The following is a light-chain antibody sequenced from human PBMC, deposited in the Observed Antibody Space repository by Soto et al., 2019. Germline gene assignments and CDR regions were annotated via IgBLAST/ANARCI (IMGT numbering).Light chain of an antibody. CDR2: GAS. V-gene: IGKV3-15*01. CDR3: QQRNNWPLT. CDR1: QSVSSN. Sequence: EIVMTHSPATLSVPPVQRSTLSFTASQSVSSNLAWYQQRPGQPPRLLIYGASTRAAGISARFSGSGSGTEFTLTISSLEPEDFAVYYCQQRNNWPLTFGGGTKVDIK. J-gene: IGKJ4*02.